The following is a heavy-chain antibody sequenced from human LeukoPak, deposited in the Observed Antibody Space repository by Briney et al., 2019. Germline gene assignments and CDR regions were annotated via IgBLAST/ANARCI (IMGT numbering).Heavy chain of an antibody. J-gene: IGHJ6*03. CDR3: ARGSGSYHYYYYYMDV. CDR2: IYYSGST. D-gene: IGHD3-10*01. Sequence: PSETLSLTCAVYGGSFSGYYWSWIRQPPGKGLEWIGYIYYSGSTNYNPSLKSRVTISVDTSKNQFSLKLSSVTAADTAVYYCARGSGSYHYYYYYMDVWGKGTTVTISS. V-gene: IGHV4-59*01. CDR1: GGSFSGYY.